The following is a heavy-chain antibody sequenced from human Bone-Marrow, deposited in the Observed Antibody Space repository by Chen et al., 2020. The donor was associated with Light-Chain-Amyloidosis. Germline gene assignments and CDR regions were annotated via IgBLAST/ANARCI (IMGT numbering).Heavy chain of an antibody. Sequence: EVQLEQSGPEVKKPGESLKISCKGSGYTFPNYWIGWVRQMPGKCLEWMGVIFPDDSGARYSLSCECQVTITADKSNTTAYLQWRSRKASDTAMYYCARRRDGYNFDYWGQGTLVTVSS. D-gene: IGHD5-12*01. J-gene: IGHJ4*02. CDR1: GYTFPNYW. V-gene: IGHV5-51*01. CDR2: IFPDDSGA. CDR3: ARRRDGYNFDY.